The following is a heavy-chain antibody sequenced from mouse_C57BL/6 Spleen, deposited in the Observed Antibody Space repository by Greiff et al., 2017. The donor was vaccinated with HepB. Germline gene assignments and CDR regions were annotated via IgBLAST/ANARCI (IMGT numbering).Heavy chain of an antibody. Sequence: VQLQQSGPELVKPGASVKMSCKASGYTFTDYNMHWVKQSHGKSLEWIGYINPNNGGTRYNQKFKGKATLNVNKSSSTAYMELRSLTSEDSAVYYSAREGSHYYVDFDYWGQGTTLTVSS. D-gene: IGHD1-2*01. CDR3: AREGSHYYVDFDY. CDR2: INPNNGGT. J-gene: IGHJ2*01. CDR1: GYTFTDYN. V-gene: IGHV1-22*01.